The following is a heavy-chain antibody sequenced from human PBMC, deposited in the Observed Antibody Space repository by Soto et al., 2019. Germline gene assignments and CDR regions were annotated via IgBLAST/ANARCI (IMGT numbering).Heavy chain of an antibody. CDR3: ARSSFPPAFFDY. V-gene: IGHV1-69*06. D-gene: IGHD2-2*01. CDR1: GGTFSSYA. Sequence: SVKVSCKASGGTFSSYAISWVRQAPGQGLEWMGGIIPIFGTANYAQKFQGRVTITADKSTSTAYMELSSLRSEDTAVYYCARSSFPPAFFDYWGQGTLVTVSS. J-gene: IGHJ4*02. CDR2: IIPIFGTA.